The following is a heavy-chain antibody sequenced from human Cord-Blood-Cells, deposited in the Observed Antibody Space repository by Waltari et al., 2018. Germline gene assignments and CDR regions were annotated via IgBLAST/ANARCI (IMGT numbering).Heavy chain of an antibody. CDR1: GGPISSSSYY. J-gene: IGHJ4*02. CDR3: AIYDSSGYYFDY. D-gene: IGHD3-22*01. V-gene: IGHV4-39*01. CDR2: IYYSGST. Sequence: QLQLQESGPGLVKPSETLSLTCTVSGGPISSSSYYWGWIRQPPGKGLEWIGSIYYSGSTYYTPSLKSRVTISVDTSKNQFSLKLSSVTAADTAVYYCAIYDSSGYYFDYWGQGTLVTVSS.